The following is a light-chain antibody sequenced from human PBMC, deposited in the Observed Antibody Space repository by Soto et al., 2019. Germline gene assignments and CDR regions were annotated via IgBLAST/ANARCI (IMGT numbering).Light chain of an antibody. Sequence: QSVLTQPASVSGSPGQSITISCTGTSSDVGGYNYVSWYQQHPGKAPKLMIYEVSNRPSGVSNRFSGSKSGNTASLTISGXXXXXXXXXSCSSYTSSSTYVFGTGTK. CDR3: SSYTSSSTYV. CDR1: SSDVGGYNY. CDR2: EVS. V-gene: IGLV2-14*01. J-gene: IGLJ1*01.